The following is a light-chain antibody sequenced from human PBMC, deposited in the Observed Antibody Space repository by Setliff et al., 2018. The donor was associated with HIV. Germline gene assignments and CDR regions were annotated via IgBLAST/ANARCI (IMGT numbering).Light chain of an antibody. Sequence: QSVLAQPASVSGSPGQSITISCTGTSSDVGGFNYVSWYQQHPGKAPKLIIYDVSNRPSGVSNRFSGSKSGNTASLTISGLQAEDEADYYCCSYAGGSTYVFGTGTKV. CDR2: DVS. CDR1: SSDVGGFNY. J-gene: IGLJ1*01. V-gene: IGLV2-14*03. CDR3: CSYAGGSTYV.